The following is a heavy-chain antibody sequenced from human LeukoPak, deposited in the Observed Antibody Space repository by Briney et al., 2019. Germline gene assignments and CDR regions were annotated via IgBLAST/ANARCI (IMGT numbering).Heavy chain of an antibody. CDR3: ARESYYSGSSGI. Sequence: PGGSLRLSCAASGFTFNDYWMHWVRPAPGKGLVWASRINSDGSSTTYADSVKGRFTISRDNAKNMLYLQMNSLRAEDTAIYYCARESYYSGSSGIWGQGTMVGVSS. V-gene: IGHV3-74*01. CDR2: INSDGSST. D-gene: IGHD3-22*01. J-gene: IGHJ3*02. CDR1: GFTFNDYW.